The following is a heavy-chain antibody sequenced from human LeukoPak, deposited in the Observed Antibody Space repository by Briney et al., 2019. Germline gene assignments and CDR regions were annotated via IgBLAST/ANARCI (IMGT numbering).Heavy chain of an antibody. CDR1: GFTFSSYG. CDR2: ISYDGSNK. V-gene: IGHV3-30*18. Sequence: RSLRLSCAASGFTFSSYGMHWVRQAPGKGLEWVAVISYDGSNKFYADSVKGRFTLSRDNSKNTLYLQMNSLRAEDTAVYYCAKAPGTTGTAYFDYWGQGTLVTVSS. D-gene: IGHD1-1*01. CDR3: AKAPGTTGTAYFDY. J-gene: IGHJ4*02.